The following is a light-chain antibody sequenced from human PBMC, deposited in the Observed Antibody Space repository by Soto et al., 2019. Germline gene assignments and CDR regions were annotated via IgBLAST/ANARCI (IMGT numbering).Light chain of an antibody. J-gene: IGKJ5*01. CDR1: QSVRSTY. Sequence: EFVLTQSPGTLSLSPGESATLSCRASQSVRSTYLAWYQQKPGQAPRLPVYAASTRATGIPDRFSGSGSGTDFTLTISRLEPEDFAVYYCQQYGRSLITFGQGTRLEIK. V-gene: IGKV3-20*01. CDR2: AAS. CDR3: QQYGRSLIT.